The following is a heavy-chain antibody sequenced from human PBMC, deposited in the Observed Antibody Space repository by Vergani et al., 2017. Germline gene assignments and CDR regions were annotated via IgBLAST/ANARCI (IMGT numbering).Heavy chain of an antibody. CDR2: ISYDGSNK. CDR1: GFTFDDYA. Sequence: VQLVESGGGLVQPGRSLRLSCAASGFTFDDYAMHWVRQAPGKGLEWVAVISYDGSNKYYADSVKGRFTISRDNSKNTLYLQMNSLRAEDTAVYYCASPGYSSGWYPGYFDYWGQGTLVTVSS. V-gene: IGHV3-30-3*01. J-gene: IGHJ4*02. D-gene: IGHD6-19*01. CDR3: ASPGYSSGWYPGYFDY.